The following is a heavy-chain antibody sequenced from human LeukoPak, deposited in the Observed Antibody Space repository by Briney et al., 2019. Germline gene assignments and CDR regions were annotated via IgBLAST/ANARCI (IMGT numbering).Heavy chain of an antibody. V-gene: IGHV1-2*02. J-gene: IGHJ4*02. CDR2: INPNSGGT. D-gene: IGHD6-6*01. CDR1: GYTFTGYY. CDR3: ARDSSSSGPLDY. Sequence: ASVKVSCKASGYTFTGYYMHWVRQAPGQGLEWMGWINPNSGGTNYAQKFQGRVTMTRDTSISTAYMELSRLRSDDTAVYYCARDSSSSGPLDYWGQGTLVTVSS.